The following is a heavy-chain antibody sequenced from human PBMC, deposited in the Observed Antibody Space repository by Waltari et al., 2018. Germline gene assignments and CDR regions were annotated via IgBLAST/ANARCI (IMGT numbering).Heavy chain of an antibody. CDR1: GFTFSSYA. Sequence: MQLLESGGGLVQPGGSLRLSCAASGFTFSSYAISWVRQAPGQGLEWMGGFDPEDGETIYAQKFQGRVTMTEDTSTDTAYMELSSLRSEDTAVYYCATVTNSGSYADYWGQGTLVTVSS. CDR2: FDPEDGET. D-gene: IGHD1-26*01. CDR3: ATVTNSGSYADY. V-gene: IGHV1-24*01. J-gene: IGHJ4*02.